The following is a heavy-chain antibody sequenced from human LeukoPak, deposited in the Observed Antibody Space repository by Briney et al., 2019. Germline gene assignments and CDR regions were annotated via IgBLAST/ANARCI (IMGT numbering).Heavy chain of an antibody. D-gene: IGHD3-10*01. V-gene: IGHV3-33*01. CDR2: IWYDGSNI. Sequence: GGSLRLSCVASGFTFSSYAMHWVRQAPGKGLEWVAAIWYDGSNIYYEDSVKGRFTISRDNSKNTLFLRMDSLRPEDTAVYYCAVSGSGAFDIWGQGTMVTVSS. J-gene: IGHJ3*02. CDR1: GFTFSSYA. CDR3: AVSGSGAFDI.